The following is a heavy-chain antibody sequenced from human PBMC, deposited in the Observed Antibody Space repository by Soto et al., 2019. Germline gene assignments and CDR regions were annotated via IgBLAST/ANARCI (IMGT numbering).Heavy chain of an antibody. CDR2: IKQDGSEK. V-gene: IGHV3-7*01. J-gene: IGHJ4*02. CDR3: ASDIVDIVATTQDY. Sequence: GGSLRLSCAASGFTFSSYWMSWVRQAPGKGLEWVANIKQDGSEKYYVDSVKGRFTISRDNAKNSLYLQMNSLRAEDTAVYYCASDIVDIVATTQDYWGQGTLVTVSS. CDR1: GFTFSSYW. D-gene: IGHD5-12*01.